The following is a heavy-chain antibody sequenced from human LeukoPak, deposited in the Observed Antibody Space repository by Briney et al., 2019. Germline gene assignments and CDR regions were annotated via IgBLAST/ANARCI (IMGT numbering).Heavy chain of an antibody. Sequence: SQTLSLTCTVSGASISSGIYYWSWIRQPAGKGLEWIGRIYTSGGTNSNPSLKSRLTISVDTSKNQFSLKLSSVTAADTAVYYCARVRGDYYDSKGLFYFDYWGQGTLVTVSS. CDR1: GASISSGIYY. J-gene: IGHJ4*02. D-gene: IGHD3-22*01. V-gene: IGHV4-61*02. CDR3: ARVRGDYYDSKGLFYFDY. CDR2: IYTSGGT.